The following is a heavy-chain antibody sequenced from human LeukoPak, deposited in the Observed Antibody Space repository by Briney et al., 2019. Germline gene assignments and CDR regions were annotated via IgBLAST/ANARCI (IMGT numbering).Heavy chain of an antibody. D-gene: IGHD2-2*01. CDR2: IYYSGNT. Sequence: SEALSLTCTVSGGSISNYYWSWIRQPPGKGLEWIGYIYYSGNTNYNPSLKSRVTISVDTSKNQFSLKLNSVTAADTAAYYCARVRYCSTNRCYDREFDNWGQGTLVTVSS. CDR3: ARVRYCSTNRCYDREFDN. CDR1: GGSISNYY. J-gene: IGHJ4*02. V-gene: IGHV4-59*01.